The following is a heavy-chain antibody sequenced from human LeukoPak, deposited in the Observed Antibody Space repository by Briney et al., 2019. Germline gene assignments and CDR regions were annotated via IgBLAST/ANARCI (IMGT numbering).Heavy chain of an antibody. CDR1: GFTSSSYA. Sequence: PGGSLRLSCAASGFTSSSYAMHWVRQAPGKGLEWVAVISYDGSNKYYADSVKGRFTISRDNSKNTLYLQMNSLRAEDTAVYYCARDRGVVPAAIFDYWGQGTLVTVSS. D-gene: IGHD2-2*01. CDR2: ISYDGSNK. CDR3: ARDRGVVPAAIFDY. V-gene: IGHV3-30-3*01. J-gene: IGHJ4*02.